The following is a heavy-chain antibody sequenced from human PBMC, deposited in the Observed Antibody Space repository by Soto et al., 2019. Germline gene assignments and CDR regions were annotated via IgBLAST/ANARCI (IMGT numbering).Heavy chain of an antibody. CDR2: VSFDGSNK. Sequence: GGSLRLSCAASGFTFSSYGMHWLRQAPGKGLEWVAVVSFDGSNKYYADSVKGRFTISRDNSRNTLDLQMNSLRAEDTAVYYCVKERMEQYQLLPFFDYWGQGTLVTVS. D-gene: IGHD2-2*01. CDR3: VKERMEQYQLLPFFDY. J-gene: IGHJ4*02. V-gene: IGHV3-30*18. CDR1: GFTFSSYG.